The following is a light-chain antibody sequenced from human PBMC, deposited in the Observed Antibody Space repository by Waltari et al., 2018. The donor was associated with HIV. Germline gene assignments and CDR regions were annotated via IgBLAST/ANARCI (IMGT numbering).Light chain of an antibody. CDR2: DVT. CDR3: SAYASNSIMV. CDR1: SSDIGGYNY. V-gene: IGLV2-11*01. Sequence: QAALTQPRSVSGSPGQAVTISCTGTSSDIGGYNYVSWYQQHPGRAPKLLIYDVTKRPSGFPARFSGSKSDTSASLTISRLQADEEAEYYCSAYASNSIMVFGGGTTLTVL. J-gene: IGLJ3*02.